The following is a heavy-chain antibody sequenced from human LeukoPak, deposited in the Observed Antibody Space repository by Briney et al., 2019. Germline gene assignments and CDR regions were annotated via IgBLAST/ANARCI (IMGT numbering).Heavy chain of an antibody. Sequence: SGGSLRLSCADSGFTFSSYSMNWVRQAPGKGLEWVSSISSSSDYIYYADSVKGRFTISRDNAKNSLFLQMNSLRAEDTAVYYCAREGDGYNSPIDYWGQGTLVTVSS. V-gene: IGHV3-21*01. CDR2: ISSSSDYI. CDR1: GFTFSSYS. J-gene: IGHJ4*02. D-gene: IGHD5-24*01. CDR3: AREGDGYNSPIDY.